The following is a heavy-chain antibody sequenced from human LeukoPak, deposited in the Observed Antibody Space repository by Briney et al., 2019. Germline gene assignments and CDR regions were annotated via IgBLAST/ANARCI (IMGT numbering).Heavy chain of an antibody. CDR1: GFTFSSYA. Sequence: GGSLRLSCAASGFTFSSYAMSWVRQAPGKGLEWVSAISGSGDSTYYADSVKGRFAISRDNSKNTLYLQMNSLRAEDTAVYYCARDDYSSGWYFAYWGQGTLVTVSS. J-gene: IGHJ4*02. CDR2: ISGSGDST. CDR3: ARDDYSSGWYFAY. V-gene: IGHV3-23*01. D-gene: IGHD6-19*01.